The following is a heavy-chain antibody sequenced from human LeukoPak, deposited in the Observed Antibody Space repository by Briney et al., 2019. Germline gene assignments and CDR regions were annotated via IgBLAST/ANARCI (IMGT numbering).Heavy chain of an antibody. Sequence: ASVKVSCRASGFTFSSSDVQWVRQARGQRLEWIGWIVVGSGNTDYAQKFQERVTFTRDMSTSTAYMELSSLRSEDTAVYYCASGPHAVPAAIRSDYWGQGTLVTVSS. CDR1: GFTFSSSD. CDR3: ASGPHAVPAAIRSDY. CDR2: IVVGSGNT. J-gene: IGHJ4*02. D-gene: IGHD2-2*02. V-gene: IGHV1-58*01.